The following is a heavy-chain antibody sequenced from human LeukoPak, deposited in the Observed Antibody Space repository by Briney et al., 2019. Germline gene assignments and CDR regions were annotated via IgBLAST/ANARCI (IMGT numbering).Heavy chain of an antibody. CDR3: ARVGSLLGWSGYYRGSYNWFDP. Sequence: PSQTLSLTCTVSGGSISSGSYYWSWIRQPAGKGLEWIGRIYTSGSTNYNPSLKSRVTISVDTSKNQFSLKLSSVTAADTAVYYCARVGSLLGWSGYYRGSYNWFDPWGQGTLVTVSS. CDR2: IYTSGST. V-gene: IGHV4-61*02. J-gene: IGHJ5*02. CDR1: GGSISSGSYY. D-gene: IGHD3-3*01.